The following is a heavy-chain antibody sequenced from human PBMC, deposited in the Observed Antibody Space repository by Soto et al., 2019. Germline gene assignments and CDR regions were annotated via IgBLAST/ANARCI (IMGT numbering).Heavy chain of an antibody. CDR1: GDSISSFY. Sequence: PSETLSLTCTVSGDSISSFYWSWIRQPAGKGLEWIGRIYVSGSTNYNPSLKSRVTMSVDTSKNQLSLKLSSMTAADTAVYYCAKEFNYLDYWGQGTLVTVSS. CDR3: AKEFNYLDY. CDR2: IYVSGST. V-gene: IGHV4-4*07. J-gene: IGHJ4*02.